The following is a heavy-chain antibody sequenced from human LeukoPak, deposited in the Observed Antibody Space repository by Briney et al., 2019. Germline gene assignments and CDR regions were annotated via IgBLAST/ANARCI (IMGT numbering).Heavy chain of an antibody. Sequence: SETLSLTCAVSGYSISTDYHWGWIRQPPGKGLEWIGSMHHSGSTYYNPSLKSRVTISVDTSKNQVSLKLNSVTAADTAVYYRARDRSYYTFDYWGQGTLVTVSA. D-gene: IGHD3-10*01. V-gene: IGHV4-38-2*02. CDR3: ARDRSYYTFDY. CDR2: MHHSGST. J-gene: IGHJ4*02. CDR1: GYSISTDYH.